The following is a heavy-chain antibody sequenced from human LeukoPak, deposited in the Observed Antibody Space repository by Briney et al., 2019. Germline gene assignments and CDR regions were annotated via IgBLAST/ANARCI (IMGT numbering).Heavy chain of an antibody. CDR2: IKPDGSDT. V-gene: IGHV3-7*05. CDR3: ARDGIDY. J-gene: IGHJ4*02. CDR1: GFIFNNLW. Sequence: GGSQRLSCAASGFIFNNLWMSWVRQARGKGLEWVANIKPDGSDTYYADFVKGRFTISRDDAKNSVDLQMNGLRAEDTAIYYCARDGIDYWGQGTLVTVSS.